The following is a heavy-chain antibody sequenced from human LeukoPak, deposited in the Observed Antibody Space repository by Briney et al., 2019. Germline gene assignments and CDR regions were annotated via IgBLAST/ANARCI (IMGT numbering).Heavy chain of an antibody. J-gene: IGHJ4*02. Sequence: SETLSLTCTVSGGSISSGGYYWSWIRQHPGKGLEWIGYIYYSGSTYYNPSLKSRVTISVDTSKNQFSLKLSSVTAADTAVYYCARATYGGTLYYFDYWGQRTLVTVSS. CDR2: IYYSGST. CDR3: ARATYGGTLYYFDY. CDR1: GGSISSGGYY. V-gene: IGHV4-31*03. D-gene: IGHD4-23*01.